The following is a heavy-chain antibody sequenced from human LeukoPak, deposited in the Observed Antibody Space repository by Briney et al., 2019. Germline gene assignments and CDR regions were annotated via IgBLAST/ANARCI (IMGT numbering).Heavy chain of an antibody. Sequence: GGSLRLSCAASGFTFSSYGMHWVRQAPGKGLEWGAVIGYDGSNKYYADSVKGRFTISRDNSKNTLYLQMNSLRAEDTAVYYCARTLTDYYYYYGMDVWGQGTAVTVSS. CDR1: GFTFSSYG. D-gene: IGHD3-9*01. V-gene: IGHV3-33*01. CDR3: ARTLTDYYYYYGMDV. J-gene: IGHJ6*02. CDR2: IGYDGSNK.